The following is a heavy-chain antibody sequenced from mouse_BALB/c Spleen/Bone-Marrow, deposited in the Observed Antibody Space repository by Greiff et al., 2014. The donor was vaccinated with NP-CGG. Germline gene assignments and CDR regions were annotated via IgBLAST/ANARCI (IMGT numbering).Heavy chain of an antibody. CDR1: GFTFTDYY. J-gene: IGHJ2*01. V-gene: IGHV7-3*02. CDR2: IRNKAYGYTT. CDR3: ARDMGGLLFDS. D-gene: IGHD1-1*01. Sequence: EVKVEESGGGLVQPGGSLRLSCATSGFTFTDYYMNWVRQPPGKALEWLAFIRNKAYGYTTEYSASVKGRFTISRDNSPNILYLQMNTLRAEDSATYYCARDMGGLLFDSWGQGTTLSVSS.